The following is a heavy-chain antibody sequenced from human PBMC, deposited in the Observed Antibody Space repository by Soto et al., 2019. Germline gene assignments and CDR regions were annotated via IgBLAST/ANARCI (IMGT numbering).Heavy chain of an antibody. CDR2: ISHHGLKK. V-gene: IGHV3-30*18. Sequence: PGGSLRLSCVASGFTFRDYGMHWVRQAPGKGLEWVAGISHHGLKKHYADSVKGRFTISRDNSKKTVYLQLNSLRGDDTAVYYCAKDWVGGSNKYYFEYWGQGTLVTSPQ. J-gene: IGHJ4*02. CDR1: GFTFRDYG. D-gene: IGHD1-26*01. CDR3: AKDWVGGSNKYYFEY.